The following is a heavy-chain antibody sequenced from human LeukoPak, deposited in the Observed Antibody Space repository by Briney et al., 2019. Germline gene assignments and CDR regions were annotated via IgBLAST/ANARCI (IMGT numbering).Heavy chain of an antibody. CDR2: ISYDGSNK. CDR1: GFTFSSYA. CDR3: ARAGMGYSSGWYYFDY. J-gene: IGHJ4*02. D-gene: IGHD6-19*01. V-gene: IGHV3-30-3*01. Sequence: PGGSLRLSCAASGFTFSSYAMSWVRQAPGKGLEWVAVISYDGSNKYYADSVKGRFTISRDNSKNTLYLQMNSLRAEDTAVYYCARAGMGYSSGWYYFDYWGQGTLVTVSS.